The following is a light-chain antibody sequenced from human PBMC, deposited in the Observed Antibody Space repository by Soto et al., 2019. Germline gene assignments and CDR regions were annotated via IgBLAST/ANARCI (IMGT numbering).Light chain of an antibody. CDR1: QRVLYSSDNKNY. Sequence: DFVMTQSPDSLAVSLGERATINCKSSQRVLYSSDNKNYLAWYQHKPGQPPRLHIYWASTRESGVPDRFSGSGSGTDFTLTISSLQAEDVAVYYCQQYYSTPRTFGQGTKVEIK. V-gene: IGKV4-1*01. J-gene: IGKJ1*01. CDR2: WAS. CDR3: QQYYSTPRT.